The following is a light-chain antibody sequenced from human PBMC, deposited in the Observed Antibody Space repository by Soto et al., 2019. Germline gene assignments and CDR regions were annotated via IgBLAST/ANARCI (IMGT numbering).Light chain of an antibody. CDR1: QSVSSN. J-gene: IGKJ1*01. CDR3: QQYNNWPP. Sequence: ILMTQSPSTLAVSPGERATLSCRASQSVSSNLAWYQQKPGQAPRLLIHGASTRATGIPATLSGSGSGTEFTLTITSLQSEDFAVYYCQQYNNWPPFGQGTKVDIK. V-gene: IGKV3-15*01. CDR2: GAS.